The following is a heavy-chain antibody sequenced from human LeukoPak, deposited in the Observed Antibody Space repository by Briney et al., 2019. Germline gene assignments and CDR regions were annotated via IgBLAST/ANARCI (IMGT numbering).Heavy chain of an antibody. D-gene: IGHD7-27*01. V-gene: IGHV4-39*01. CDR2: IYYSGST. CDR1: GGSISSSSYY. Sequence: PSETLSLTCTVSGGSISSSSYYWGWIRQPPGKGLEWIGRIYYSGSTYYNPSLKSRVTISVDTSKNQFSLKLSSVTAAGTAVYYCARRELGGNFDYWGQGTLVTVSS. J-gene: IGHJ4*02. CDR3: ARRELGGNFDY.